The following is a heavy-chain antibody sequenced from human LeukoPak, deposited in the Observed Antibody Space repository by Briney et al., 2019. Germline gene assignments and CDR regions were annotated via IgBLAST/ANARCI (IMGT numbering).Heavy chain of an antibody. CDR2: IGGGGFNT. Sequence: PGGSLRLSCVASEFTFTDYAMSWVRQAPGKGLEWVSSIGGGGFNTHYADSVKGRFSISRDTSTNTLYLEMNSLRADDSALYYCAKDNFGLVPYCFDSWGQGTLVTVSS. V-gene: IGHV3-23*01. CDR3: AKDNFGLVPYCFDS. J-gene: IGHJ4*02. CDR1: EFTFTDYA. D-gene: IGHD2-21*01.